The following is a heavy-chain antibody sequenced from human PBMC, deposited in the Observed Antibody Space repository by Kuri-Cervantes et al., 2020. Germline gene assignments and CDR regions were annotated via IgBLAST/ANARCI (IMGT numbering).Heavy chain of an antibody. V-gene: IGHV3-30-3*01. Sequence: GESLKISCAAAGFTFSSYAMHWVRQAPGKGLEWVAVISYDGSNKYYADSVKGRFTISRDNSKNTLYLQRSSLRAEDTAEYYCARGRRGELRGGYYYYYGMDVWGQGTTVTVSS. CDR2: ISYDGSNK. CDR1: GFTFSSYA. J-gene: IGHJ6*02. D-gene: IGHD1-26*01. CDR3: ARGRRGELRGGYYYYYGMDV.